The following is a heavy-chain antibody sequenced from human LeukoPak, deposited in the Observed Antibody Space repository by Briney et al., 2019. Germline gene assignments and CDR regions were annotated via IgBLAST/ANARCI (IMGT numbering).Heavy chain of an antibody. J-gene: IGHJ2*01. CDR1: GFTFSSYW. CDR2: IKQDGSEK. V-gene: IGHV3-7*01. CDR3: ARDWYPDYDSSGYGYFDL. D-gene: IGHD3-22*01. Sequence: GGSLRLSCAASGFTFSSYWMSWVRQAPGKGLEWVANIKQDGSEKYYVDSVKGRFTISRDNAKNSLYLQMNSLRAEDTAVYYCARDWYPDYDSSGYGYFDLWGRGTLVTVSS.